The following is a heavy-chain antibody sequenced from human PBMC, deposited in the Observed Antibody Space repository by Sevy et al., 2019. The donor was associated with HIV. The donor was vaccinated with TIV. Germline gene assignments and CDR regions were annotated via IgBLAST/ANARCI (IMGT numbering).Heavy chain of an antibody. CDR3: ASFGYSYGSVDYYYGMDV. Sequence: GGSLRLSCAASGFPFSSYGMHWVGQAPGKGLEWVAVISYDGSNKYYADSVKGRFTISRDNSKNTLYLQMNSLRAEDTAVYYCASFGYSYGSVDYYYGMDVWGQGTTVTVSS. J-gene: IGHJ6*02. D-gene: IGHD5-18*01. CDR1: GFPFSSYG. CDR2: ISYDGSNK. V-gene: IGHV3-30*03.